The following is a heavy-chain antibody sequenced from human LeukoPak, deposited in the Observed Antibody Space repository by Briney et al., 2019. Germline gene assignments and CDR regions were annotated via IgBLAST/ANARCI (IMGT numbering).Heavy chain of an antibody. CDR1: GFTFSGSA. J-gene: IGHJ5*02. Sequence: GGSLRLSCAASGFTFSGSAMHWVRQASGKGLEWVGRIRSKPNNYATAYAASVTGRFTISRDNSKNTLYLQMNSLRAEDTAVYYCAKEEVLWFGELGDWFDPWGQGTLVTVSS. CDR2: IRSKPNNYAT. D-gene: IGHD3-10*01. V-gene: IGHV3-73*01. CDR3: AKEEVLWFGELGDWFDP.